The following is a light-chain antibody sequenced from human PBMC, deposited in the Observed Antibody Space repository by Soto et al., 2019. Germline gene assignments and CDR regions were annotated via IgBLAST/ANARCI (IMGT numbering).Light chain of an antibody. V-gene: IGKV3-11*01. J-gene: IGKJ5*01. Sequence: IVLTQSPVTLSLSPVERATLSFIARQSVRTYLAWYQVKPGQAPRLLIYDASSRASGVPARFSGSGSGTDFTLTISSLEPEDFALYYCQQRNSWPPITFGQGTRLEIK. CDR1: QSVRTY. CDR3: QQRNSWPPIT. CDR2: DAS.